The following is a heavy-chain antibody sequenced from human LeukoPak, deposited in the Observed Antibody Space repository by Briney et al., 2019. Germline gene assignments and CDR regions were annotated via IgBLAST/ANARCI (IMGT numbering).Heavy chain of an antibody. V-gene: IGHV1-8*01. Sequence: GASVKVSCKASGYTFTSYDINWVRQATGQGLEWMGWMNPNSGNTGYAQKFQGRVTMTRNTSISTAYMELSSLRSEDTAVYYCARGRGSYCSSTSCYDYWGQGTLVTVSS. CDR2: MNPNSGNT. CDR1: GYTFTSYD. CDR3: ARGRGSYCSSTSCYDY. D-gene: IGHD2-2*01. J-gene: IGHJ4*02.